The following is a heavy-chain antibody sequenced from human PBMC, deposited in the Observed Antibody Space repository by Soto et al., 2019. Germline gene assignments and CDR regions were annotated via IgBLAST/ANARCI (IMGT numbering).Heavy chain of an antibody. CDR2: LNGNGDHT. CDR1: GPTLAKHS. Sequence: GESLTPSCEGSGPTLAKHSMSWVRQAPEKGLEWIACLNGNGDHTYYAPSVRGRFTISRDKSKRTVFLQMNSLRADDTGVYYCARLPTFVVRASLILAAWGQGTRVTVSS. CDR3: ARLPTFVVRASLILAA. V-gene: IGHV3-23*01. D-gene: IGHD1-26*01. J-gene: IGHJ5*02.